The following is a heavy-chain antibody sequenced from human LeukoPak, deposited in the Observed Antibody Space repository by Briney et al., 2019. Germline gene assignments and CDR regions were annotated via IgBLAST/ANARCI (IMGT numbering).Heavy chain of an antibody. V-gene: IGHV5-51*01. Sequence: GESLKISCKGSGYRFTSYWIGWVRQMPGKGLEWMGIIYPGDSDTRYSPSFQGQVTISADKSISTAYLQWSSLKASDTAMYYCARHVYSSSWTDAFDIWGQGTMVTVSS. CDR3: ARHVYSSSWTDAFDI. CDR1: GYRFTSYW. J-gene: IGHJ3*02. CDR2: IYPGDSDT. D-gene: IGHD6-13*01.